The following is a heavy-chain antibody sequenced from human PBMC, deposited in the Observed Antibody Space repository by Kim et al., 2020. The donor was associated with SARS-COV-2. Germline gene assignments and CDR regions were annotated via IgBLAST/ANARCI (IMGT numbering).Heavy chain of an antibody. CDR3: AKCPSWGELGVDY. Sequence: GGSLRLSCAASGFTFSSYGMHWVRQAPGKGLEWVAVIWYDGSNKYYADSVKGRFTISRDNSKNTLYLQMNSLRAEDTAVYYCAKCPSWGELGVDYWGQGTLVTVSS. D-gene: IGHD3-16*01. CDR1: GFTFSSYG. CDR2: IWYDGSNK. V-gene: IGHV3-33*06. J-gene: IGHJ4*02.